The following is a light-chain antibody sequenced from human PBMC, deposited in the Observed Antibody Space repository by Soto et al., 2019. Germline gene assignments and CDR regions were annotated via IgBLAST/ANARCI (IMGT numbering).Light chain of an antibody. V-gene: IGKV3-20*01. CDR3: QQYGSSPEIT. CDR2: GAS. J-gene: IGKJ3*01. Sequence: EVVLTQSPGTLSLSPGERATLSCRASQSVGSSYLNWYQQKPGQAPRLLIYGASSRATGIPDRFSGSGSGTDFTLTISRLEPEDFAVYYCQQYGSSPEITFGPGTRWIS. CDR1: QSVGSSY.